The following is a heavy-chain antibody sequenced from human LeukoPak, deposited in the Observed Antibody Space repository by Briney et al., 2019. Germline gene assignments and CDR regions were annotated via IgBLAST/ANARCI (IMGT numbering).Heavy chain of an antibody. CDR2: IKQDGSEK. CDR1: GIIFSNYW. V-gene: IGHV3-7*01. J-gene: IGHJ4*02. D-gene: IGHD3-10*01. CDR3: ARGGAYFDY. Sequence: PGGSLRLSCAASGIIFSNYWMHWVRQAPGKGLEWVASIKQDGSEKYYVESVKGRFTISRDNAKDSLYLQMNSLRAEDTAVYYCARGGAYFDYWGQGTLVTVSS.